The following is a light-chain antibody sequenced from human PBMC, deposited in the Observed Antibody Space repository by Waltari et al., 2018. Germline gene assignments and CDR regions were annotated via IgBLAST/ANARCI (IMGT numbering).Light chain of an antibody. J-gene: IGLJ3*02. CDR3: CSYAGSSSPRL. CDR2: EAT. CDR1: SSDVGNFNL. Sequence: QSALTQPASVSGSPGQSITISCTGSSSDVGNFNLVSWYQLHPGKAPKLLIFEATKRPSGISYHFSGSKSGSTASLTISGLQAEDEADYFCCSYAGSSSPRLFGGGTKLSVL. V-gene: IGLV2-23*01.